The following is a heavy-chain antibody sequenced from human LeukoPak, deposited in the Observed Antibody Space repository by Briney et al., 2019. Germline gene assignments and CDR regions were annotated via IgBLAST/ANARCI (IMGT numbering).Heavy chain of an antibody. CDR2: ISGSGGST. J-gene: IGHJ5*02. CDR1: GFTFSSYA. Sequence: PGGSLRLSCAASGFTFSSYAMSWVRQAPGKGLEWVSAISGSGGSTYYADSVKGRFTISRDNSKNTLYLQMNSLRAEDTAVYYCAKNKLYYYGSGRENWFDPWGQGTLVTVSS. V-gene: IGHV3-23*01. CDR3: AKNKLYYYGSGRENWFDP. D-gene: IGHD3-10*01.